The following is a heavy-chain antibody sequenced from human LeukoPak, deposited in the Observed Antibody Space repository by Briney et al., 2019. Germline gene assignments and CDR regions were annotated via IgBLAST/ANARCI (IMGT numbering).Heavy chain of an antibody. Sequence: GASVKVSCKAAGGTFSSYAISWVRQAPGQGLEWTGGIIPIFGTANYAQKFQGRVTITADESTSTAYMELSSLRSEDTAVYYCASSPVTWIQLWFGYWGQGTLVTVSS. CDR1: GGTFSSYA. CDR2: IIPIFGTA. J-gene: IGHJ4*02. CDR3: ASSPVTWIQLWFGY. D-gene: IGHD5-18*01. V-gene: IGHV1-69*13.